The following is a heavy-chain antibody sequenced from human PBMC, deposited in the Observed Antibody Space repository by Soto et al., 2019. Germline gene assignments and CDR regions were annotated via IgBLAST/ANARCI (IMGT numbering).Heavy chain of an antibody. V-gene: IGHV4-59*01. D-gene: IGHD6-25*01. CDR2: IYYSGTT. CDR3: ARAKRDYGMDV. Sequence: SETLSLTCTVSGGFISNYYWSWVRQSPGKGLEWIGYIYYSGTTNYNPSLKSRVTILLDMSKNQFSLRLRSVTAADTAVYYCARAKRDYGMDVWGQGTTVTVS. CDR1: GGFISNYY. J-gene: IGHJ6*02.